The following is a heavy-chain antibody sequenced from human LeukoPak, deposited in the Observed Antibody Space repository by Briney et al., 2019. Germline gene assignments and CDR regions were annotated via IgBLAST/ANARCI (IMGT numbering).Heavy chain of an antibody. CDR1: GGSISSASYY. V-gene: IGHV4-39*07. J-gene: IGHJ2*01. CDR3: WYFDL. Sequence: PSETLSLTCSVSGGSISSASYYWSFIRQPPGKGLEWIGSIYYSGSTYLNPSLKSRVIISVDTSKNKFSLKLRSVTAADTAVYYCWYFDLWGRGALLTVSS. CDR2: IYYSGST.